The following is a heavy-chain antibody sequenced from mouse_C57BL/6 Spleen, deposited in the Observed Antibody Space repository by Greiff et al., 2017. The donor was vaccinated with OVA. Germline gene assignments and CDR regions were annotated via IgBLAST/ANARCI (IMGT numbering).Heavy chain of an antibody. CDR2: INYDGSST. CDR3: ARVSQLGFDY. D-gene: IGHD4-1*02. J-gene: IGHJ2*01. Sequence: EVKLVESEGGLVQPGRSMKLSCTASGFTFSDYYMAWVRQVPEKGLEWVANINYDGSSTYYLDSLKSRFIISRDNAKNILYLQMSSLKSEDTATYYCARVSQLGFDYWGQGTTLTVSS. CDR1: GFTFSDYY. V-gene: IGHV5-16*01.